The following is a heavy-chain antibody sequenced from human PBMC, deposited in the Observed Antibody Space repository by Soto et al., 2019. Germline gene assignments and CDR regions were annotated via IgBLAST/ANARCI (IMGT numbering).Heavy chain of an antibody. CDR1: GFSLSTGGLG. Sequence: QITLKESGPTLVKPTQTLTLTCTFSGFSLSTGGLGVGWIRQSPGKALEWLALSYWDDDKRFSPSMKNRLTITKDTSKNQVVLKMTNMDPVDTATYYCARSHITGMVGAFDYWGQGTLVTVSS. J-gene: IGHJ4*02. D-gene: IGHD1-20*01. CDR2: SYWDDDK. CDR3: ARSHITGMVGAFDY. V-gene: IGHV2-5*02.